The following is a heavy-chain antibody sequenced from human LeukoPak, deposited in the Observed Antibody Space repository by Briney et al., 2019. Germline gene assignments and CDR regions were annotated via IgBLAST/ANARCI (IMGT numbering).Heavy chain of an antibody. J-gene: IGHJ4*02. CDR2: INHSGST. CDR1: GGSFSGYY. D-gene: IGHD3-22*01. CDR3: AREQWAFRSYYDSGGYHDY. V-gene: IGHV4-34*01. Sequence: PSETLSLTCAVYGGSFSGYYWSWIRQPPGKGLEWIGEINHSGSTNYNPSLKSRVTISVDTSKNQFSLKLSSVTAADTAVYYCAREQWAFRSYYDSGGYHDYWGQGTLVTVSS.